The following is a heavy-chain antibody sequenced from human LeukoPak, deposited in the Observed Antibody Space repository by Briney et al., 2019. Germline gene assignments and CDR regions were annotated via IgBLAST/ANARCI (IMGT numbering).Heavy chain of an antibody. Sequence: ASVKVSCKVSGYTLTELSMHWVRQAPGKGLEWMGGFDPEDGETIYAQKFQGRVTMTEDTSTDTAYMELSSLRSEDTAVYYCATDLPTRNIFKYWGQGTLVTVSS. CDR1: GYTLTELS. V-gene: IGHV1-24*01. J-gene: IGHJ4*02. CDR3: ATDLPTRNIFKY. D-gene: IGHD2/OR15-2a*01. CDR2: FDPEDGET.